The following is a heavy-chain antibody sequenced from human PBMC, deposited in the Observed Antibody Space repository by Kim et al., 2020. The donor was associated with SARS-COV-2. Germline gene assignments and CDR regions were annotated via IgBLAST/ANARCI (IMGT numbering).Heavy chain of an antibody. CDR2: INHSGST. Sequence: SETLSLTCAVYGGSFSGYYWSWIRQPPGKGLEWIGEINHSGSTNYNPSLKSRVTISVDTSKNQFSLKLSSVTAADTAVYYCARGRCSGGSCYPNYYYMD. D-gene: IGHD2-15*01. V-gene: IGHV4-34*01. J-gene: IGHJ6*03. CDR1: GGSFSGYY. CDR3: ARGRCSGGSCYPNYYYMD.